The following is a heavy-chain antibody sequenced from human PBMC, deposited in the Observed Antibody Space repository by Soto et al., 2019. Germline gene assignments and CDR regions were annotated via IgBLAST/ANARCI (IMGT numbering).Heavy chain of an antibody. CDR3: ARDPARDCSSTSCSTNYYYYYIDV. CDR1: GYTFTRYD. J-gene: IGHJ6*03. D-gene: IGHD2-2*01. CDR2: MNPNRGKA. V-gene: IGHV1-69*10. Sequence: SVKVSCKASGYTFTRYDINWVRQATGQGLEWMGWMNPNRGKANYAQKFQGRVTITADKSTSTAYMELSSLRSEDTAVYYCARDPARDCSSTSCSTNYYYYYIDVWGKGTTVTVSS.